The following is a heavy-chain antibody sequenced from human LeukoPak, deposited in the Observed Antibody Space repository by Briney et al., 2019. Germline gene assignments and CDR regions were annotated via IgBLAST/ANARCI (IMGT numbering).Heavy chain of an antibody. CDR2: IYYSGST. Sequence: SETLSLTCTVSGGSISGYYWNWIRQPPGKGLEWIGYIYYSGSTSYNPSLKSRVTISVDTSKNQFSLNPTSLTAADTAVYYCARGDYGGNSGYYYGMDVWGQGTTVTVSS. CDR1: GGSISGYY. J-gene: IGHJ6*02. CDR3: ARGDYGGNSGYYYGMDV. D-gene: IGHD4-23*01. V-gene: IGHV4-59*08.